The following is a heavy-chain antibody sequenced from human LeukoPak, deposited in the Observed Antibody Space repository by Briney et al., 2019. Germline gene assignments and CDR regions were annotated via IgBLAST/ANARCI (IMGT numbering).Heavy chain of an antibody. Sequence: SETLSLTCTVSGDSISSYYWSWIRQPPGKGLEWVGYIYYSGSTNYNPSLKSRRTISVDTSKNQFSLELSSVTAADTAVYYCARHYDSSGYWYYFNYWGQGTLVTVSS. J-gene: IGHJ4*02. CDR3: ARHYDSSGYWYYFNY. V-gene: IGHV4-59*08. CDR2: IYYSGST. D-gene: IGHD3-22*01. CDR1: GDSISSYY.